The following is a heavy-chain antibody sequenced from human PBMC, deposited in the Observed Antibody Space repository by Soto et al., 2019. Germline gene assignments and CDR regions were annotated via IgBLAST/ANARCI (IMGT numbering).Heavy chain of an antibody. D-gene: IGHD1-26*01. CDR3: ASGRGLLLASN. Sequence: GGSLRLSCAASGFTVISNYMSWGRQAPGKGLEWVSVIYSGGSTYYADSVKGRFTISRDNSKNTLYLQMNSLRAEDTAVYYCASGRGLLLASNWGQGTMVTVSS. V-gene: IGHV3-53*01. CDR1: GFTVISNY. CDR2: IYSGGST. J-gene: IGHJ3*01.